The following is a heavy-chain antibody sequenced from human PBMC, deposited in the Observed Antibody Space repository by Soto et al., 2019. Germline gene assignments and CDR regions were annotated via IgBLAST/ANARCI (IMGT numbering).Heavy chain of an antibody. CDR2: IYWDDDK. CDR3: AHRWSVSSNYYFDY. J-gene: IGHJ4*02. D-gene: IGHD6-13*01. Sequence: QITLKESGPTLVKPTQTLTLTCTFSGFSLSTSGVGVGWIRQPPGKALEWLALIYWDDDKRYSPSLKSRLTNPKDTSKNQVVLTMTNMDPVDTATYYCAHRWSVSSNYYFDYWGQGTLVTVSS. CDR1: GFSLSTSGVG. V-gene: IGHV2-5*02.